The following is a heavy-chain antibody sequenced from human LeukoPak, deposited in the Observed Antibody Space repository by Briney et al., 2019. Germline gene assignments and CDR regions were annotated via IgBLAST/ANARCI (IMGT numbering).Heavy chain of an antibody. CDR2: IHYSGST. Sequence: SETLSLTCTVSGGSISTYYWSWIRQPPGKGLEWIAHIHYSGSTKYNPSLQSRVTMSVDTSKNQFSLKLSSVTAADTAVYYCARGPSERYYESSGYYYFDYWGQGTLVTVSS. CDR1: GGSISTYY. J-gene: IGHJ4*02. D-gene: IGHD3-22*01. V-gene: IGHV4-59*12. CDR3: ARGPSERYYESSGYYYFDY.